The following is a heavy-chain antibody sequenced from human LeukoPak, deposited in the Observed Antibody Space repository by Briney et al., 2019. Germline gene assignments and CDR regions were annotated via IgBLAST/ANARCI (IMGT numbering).Heavy chain of an antibody. CDR3: AKAVSGSYSFDY. D-gene: IGHD1-26*01. Sequence: PAGSLRLSCRASGFTFRSYWMTWVRQAPGKGLEWVANINQDGSEEYYVDSVKGRFTISRDDSKNTLYLQMNSLRGEDTAVYYCAKAVSGSYSFDYWGQGTLVTVSS. V-gene: IGHV3-7*03. CDR2: INQDGSEE. J-gene: IGHJ4*02. CDR1: GFTFRSYW.